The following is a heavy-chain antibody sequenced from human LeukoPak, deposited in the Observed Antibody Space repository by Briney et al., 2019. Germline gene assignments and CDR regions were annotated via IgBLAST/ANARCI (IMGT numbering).Heavy chain of an antibody. D-gene: IGHD3-22*01. Sequence: GGSLRLSCVDSGFTFSTYSMNWVRQAPGKGLEWVSSISSSSSYIYYGDSVKGRFTISRDNAKNSLYLQMNSLRAEDTAVYYCASLNYYDTSGYFDYWGQGTLVTVSS. V-gene: IGHV3-21*04. CDR3: ASLNYYDTSGYFDY. J-gene: IGHJ4*02. CDR2: ISSSSSYI. CDR1: GFTFSTYS.